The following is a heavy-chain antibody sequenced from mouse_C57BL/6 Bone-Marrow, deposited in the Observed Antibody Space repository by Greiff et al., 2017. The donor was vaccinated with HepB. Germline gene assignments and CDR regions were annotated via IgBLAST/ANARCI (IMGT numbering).Heavy chain of an antibody. CDR2: IDPEIGDT. V-gene: IGHV14-4*01. J-gene: IGHJ4*01. Sequence: VQLQQSGAGLVGPGASVKLSCTASGFNIKDDYMHWVKKRPDQGLEWIGGIDPEIGDTEHASKFKGKATIPADTAANTAYLQLSSLTSEDPAVYYCTTWGAYAMDYWGQGTSVTVSA. CDR3: TTWGAYAMDY. CDR1: GFNIKDDY.